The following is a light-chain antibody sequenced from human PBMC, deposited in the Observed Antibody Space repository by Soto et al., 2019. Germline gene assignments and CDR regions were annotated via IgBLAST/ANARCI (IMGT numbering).Light chain of an antibody. Sequence: IQMTQSPSTLSASVGDRVTITCRASQSISSWLGWYQQKPGKAPKLLIYDASTLQSGVPSRFSGSGSRTEFTLTISSLQPDDFAIYYCQQYDGYPLTFGGGTKVEIK. V-gene: IGKV1-5*01. CDR1: QSISSW. J-gene: IGKJ4*01. CDR3: QQYDGYPLT. CDR2: DAS.